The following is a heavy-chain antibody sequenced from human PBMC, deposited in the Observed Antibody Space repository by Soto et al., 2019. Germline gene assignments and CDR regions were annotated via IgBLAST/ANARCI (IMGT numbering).Heavy chain of an antibody. V-gene: IGHV1-18*04. Sequence: QVQLVQSGAEVKKPGASVKVSCKASGYTFTSYGISWVRQAPGQGLEWMGWISAYNGNTNYAQKLQGRVTMTTDTSTSTAYMELRSLRSDDAAVYYCARAGLDYGDQVVGNWFDPWGQGTLVTVSS. J-gene: IGHJ5*02. CDR1: GYTFTSYG. CDR3: ARAGLDYGDQVVGNWFDP. D-gene: IGHD4-17*01. CDR2: ISAYNGNT.